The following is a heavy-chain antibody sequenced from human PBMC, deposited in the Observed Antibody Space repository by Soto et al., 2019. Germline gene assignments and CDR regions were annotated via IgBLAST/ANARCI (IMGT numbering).Heavy chain of an antibody. D-gene: IGHD2-2*01. Sequence: QVQLVQSGAEVKKPGSSVKVSCEASGGTFSSYAISWVRQAPGQGLEWMGGIIPIFGTANYAQKFQGRVTITADESTSTAYMELSSLRSEDTAVYYCARRGCSSTSCHVPYFDYWGQGTLVTVSS. CDR3: ARRGCSSTSCHVPYFDY. V-gene: IGHV1-69*01. CDR2: IIPIFGTA. J-gene: IGHJ4*02. CDR1: GGTFSSYA.